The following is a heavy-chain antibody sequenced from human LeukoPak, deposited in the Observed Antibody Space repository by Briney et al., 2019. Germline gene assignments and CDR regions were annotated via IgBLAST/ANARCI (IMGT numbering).Heavy chain of an antibody. CDR1: GYTFMNYD. CDR2: ISTSNGNT. D-gene: IGHD1-14*01. CDR3: ARDPYHRMGPPLDL. Sequence: SVKVSCKASGYTFMNYDITWVRQAPGQGLEWMGRISTSNGNTDYAQKFQGKITMTTDTSTSTVFMELGSLRLDDTAVYYCARDPYHRMGPPLDLWGQGTLVIVSS. J-gene: IGHJ5*02. V-gene: IGHV1-18*01.